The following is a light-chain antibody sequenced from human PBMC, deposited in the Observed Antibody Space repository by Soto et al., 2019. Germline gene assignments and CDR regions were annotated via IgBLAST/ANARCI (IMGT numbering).Light chain of an antibody. V-gene: IGKV3D-15*01. CDR3: QQYSGWPPLLT. CDR1: ESVSRN. J-gene: IGKJ4*01. Sequence: EIVMTQSPATLSVSPGERATLSCRASESVSRNLAWYQQIPGQAPRLLIYGASTRATGIPARFSGTGSGTDFTLTISSLQSDDSAVYYCQQYSGWPPLLTFCGGTKVEI. CDR2: GAS.